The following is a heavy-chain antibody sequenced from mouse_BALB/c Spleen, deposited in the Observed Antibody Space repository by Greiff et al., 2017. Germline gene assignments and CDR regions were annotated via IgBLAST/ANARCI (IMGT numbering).Heavy chain of an antibody. CDR2: ILPGSGST. J-gene: IGHJ3*01. D-gene: IGHD2-2*01. Sequence: VQLQQSGAELVRPGASVKISCKATGYTFSSYWIEWVKQRPGHGLEWIGEILPGSGSTNYNEKFKGKATFTADTSSNTAYMQLSSLTSEDSAVYYCARGGDGYDRAYWGQGTLVTVSA. CDR1: GYTFSSYW. CDR3: ARGGDGYDRAY. V-gene: IGHV1-9*01.